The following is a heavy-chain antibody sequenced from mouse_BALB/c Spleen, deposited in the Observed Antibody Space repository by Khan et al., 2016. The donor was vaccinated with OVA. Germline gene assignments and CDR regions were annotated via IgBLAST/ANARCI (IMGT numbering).Heavy chain of an antibody. V-gene: IGHV5-9-3*01. Sequence: EVQLQESGGGLVEPGGSLKLSCAASGFTFSSFVMSWVRQTPEKRLEWVATISSAATYTYYPDSVKGRFTISRDNAKNTLYLQMNSLRSDDTAIYYGTNGNYGWFAYWGQGTLVTVST. CDR2: ISSAATYT. J-gene: IGHJ3*01. CDR1: GFTFSSFV. CDR3: TNGNYGWFAY. D-gene: IGHD2-1*01.